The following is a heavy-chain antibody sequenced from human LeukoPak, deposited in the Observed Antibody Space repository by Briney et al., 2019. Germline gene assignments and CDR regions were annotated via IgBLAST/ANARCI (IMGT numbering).Heavy chain of an antibody. CDR1: GFTFSSYA. V-gene: IGHV3-23*01. D-gene: IGHD3-22*01. Sequence: GGSLRLSCAASGFTFSSYAMSWVRQAPGKGLEWVSAISGSGGSTYYADSVKGRFTISRDNSKNTLYPQMNSLRAEDTAVYYCAIGRSGFRRFYYDSSGYPLRFDYWGQGTLVTVSS. J-gene: IGHJ4*02. CDR3: AIGRSGFRRFYYDSSGYPLRFDY. CDR2: ISGSGGST.